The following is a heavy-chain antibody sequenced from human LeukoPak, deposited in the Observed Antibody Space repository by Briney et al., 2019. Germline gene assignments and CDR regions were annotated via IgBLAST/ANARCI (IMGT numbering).Heavy chain of an antibody. J-gene: IGHJ4*02. CDR1: KFTFGAYS. V-gene: IGHV3-21*01. Sequence: GGSLRLSCAASKFTFGAYSMNWVRQAPGKGLEWISSISHSGTPTYYADSVRGRFTISRDNAKNSLYLQMNTLRAEDTAVYFCSTATYSSGYHYFESWGQGTLVTVSS. CDR3: STATYSSGYHYFES. CDR2: ISHSGTPT. D-gene: IGHD5-18*01.